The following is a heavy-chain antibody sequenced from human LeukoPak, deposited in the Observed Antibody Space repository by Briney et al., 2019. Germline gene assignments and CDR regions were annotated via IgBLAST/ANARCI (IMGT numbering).Heavy chain of an antibody. CDR1: GFTFSSYG. Sequence: PGGSLRLSCAASGFTFSSYGMHWVRQAPGKGLEWVAVISVDGSNEYYADSVKGRFTISRDNSKNTLYLQMNSLKTEDTAVYYCTTRYYDYVWGSYRYHDWGQGTLVTVSS. CDR2: ISVDGSNE. J-gene: IGHJ4*02. D-gene: IGHD3-16*02. V-gene: IGHV3-30*03. CDR3: TTRYYDYVWGSYRYHD.